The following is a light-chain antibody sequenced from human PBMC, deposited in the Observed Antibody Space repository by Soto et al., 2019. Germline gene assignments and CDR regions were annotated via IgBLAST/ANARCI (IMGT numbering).Light chain of an antibody. CDR2: GAS. V-gene: IGKV3-15*01. J-gene: IGKJ4*01. Sequence: EIVMTQSPATLSVSPGERASLSCRASQSVSSNLAWYQQKPGQAPRLLIYGASTRATGIPARFSGSGSGTEFTLTISSLQSEDFAVYYCQQYNNWPPLTFGGGTKGDI. CDR1: QSVSSN. CDR3: QQYNNWPPLT.